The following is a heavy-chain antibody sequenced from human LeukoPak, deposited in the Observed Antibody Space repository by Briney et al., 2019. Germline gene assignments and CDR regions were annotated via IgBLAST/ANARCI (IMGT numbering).Heavy chain of an antibody. CDR1: GFTFSSYS. V-gene: IGHV3-30*03. D-gene: IGHD2-2*01. Sequence: PGGSLRLSCAASGFTFSSYSMNWVRQAPGKGLEWVAVISYDGSNKYYADSVKGRFTISRDNSKNTLYLQMNSLRAEDTAVYYCARGTDIVVVPAEIDYWGQGTLVTVSS. CDR2: ISYDGSNK. J-gene: IGHJ4*02. CDR3: ARGTDIVVVPAEIDY.